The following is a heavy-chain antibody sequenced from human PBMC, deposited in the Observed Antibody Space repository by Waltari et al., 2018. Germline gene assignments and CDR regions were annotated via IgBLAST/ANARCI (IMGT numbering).Heavy chain of an antibody. J-gene: IGHJ2*01. V-gene: IGHV4-59*01. D-gene: IGHD6-19*01. CDR2: ISYSGST. CDR3: ARGGQYSSGWYGFFDL. Sequence: VQLQKSGSGLVTPSVNLSLTCTAPGGSLNSCHWCRTRHPPGKGLEWIGYISYSGSTNYNPSLKSRVTISVDTSKNQFSLKLSSVTAADTAVYYWARGGQYSSGWYGFFDLWGRGTLVTVSS. CDR1: GGSLNSCH.